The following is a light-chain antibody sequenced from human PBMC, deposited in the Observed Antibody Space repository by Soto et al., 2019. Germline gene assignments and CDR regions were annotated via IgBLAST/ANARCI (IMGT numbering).Light chain of an antibody. CDR3: QQYEDSVLYT. V-gene: IGKV3-20*01. CDR1: QSVRSSF. CDR2: DVS. Sequence: EIVLTQSPGTLSLSPGERATLSCRASQSVRSSFFAWYQQKPGQAPRLLIYDVSIRATGTPDRFRGSGSGTDFTLTINRLEPEDFAMYYCQQYEDSVLYTFGQGTKLEI. J-gene: IGKJ2*01.